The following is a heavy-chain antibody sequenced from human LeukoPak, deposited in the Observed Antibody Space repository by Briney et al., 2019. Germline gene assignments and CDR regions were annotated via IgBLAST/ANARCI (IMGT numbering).Heavy chain of an antibody. CDR1: GDSIRSSGVY. J-gene: IGHJ2*01. Sequence: PSETLSLTCSVSGDSIRSSGVYWAWIRQPPGKGLEWIGTIYYSGKTYYNPSLKSRVTISVDTSKNQFSLKLSSVTAADTAVYYCARSQYQLLSDWYFDLWGRGTLVTVSS. CDR3: ARSQYQLLSDWYFDL. CDR2: IYYSGKT. D-gene: IGHD2-2*01. V-gene: IGHV4-39*07.